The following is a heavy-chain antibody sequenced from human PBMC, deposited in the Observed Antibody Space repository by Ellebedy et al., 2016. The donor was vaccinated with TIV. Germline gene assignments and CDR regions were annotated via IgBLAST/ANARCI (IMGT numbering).Heavy chain of an antibody. CDR1: GFTFSSYG. V-gene: IGHV3-30*03. J-gene: IGHJ4*02. D-gene: IGHD4-23*01. Sequence: GGSLRLSXAASGFTFSSYGMHWVRQAPGKGLGWVAVISYDGSNKYYADSVKGRFTISRDNSKNTLYLQMNSLRAEDTAVYYCAPGGGNGAFDYWGQGTLVTVSS. CDR3: APGGGNGAFDY. CDR2: ISYDGSNK.